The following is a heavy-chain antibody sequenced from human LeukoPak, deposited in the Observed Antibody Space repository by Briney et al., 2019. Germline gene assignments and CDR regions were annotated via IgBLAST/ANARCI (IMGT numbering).Heavy chain of an antibody. Sequence: TSETLSLTCSVSGASISRFYWVWVRQTPVNGLEWFGYLSYSGGTKYNPSLRNRVSTSVDTSRNQFSLRLTSVTAADTAVYYCARYERIGSCTGGACYYGLDVWGQGTTVTVS. J-gene: IGHJ6*02. CDR3: ARYERIGSCTGGACYYGLDV. CDR2: LSYSGGT. CDR1: GASISRFY. V-gene: IGHV4-59*01. D-gene: IGHD2-8*02.